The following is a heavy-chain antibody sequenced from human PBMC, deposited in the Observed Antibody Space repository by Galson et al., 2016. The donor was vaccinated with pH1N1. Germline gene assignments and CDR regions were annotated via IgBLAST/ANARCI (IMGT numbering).Heavy chain of an antibody. J-gene: IGHJ4*02. CDR3: ARAIFAAAAV. Sequence: SLRLSCAASGFTFSNYWMSWVRQAPGKGLEWVANINQTGSVQYYVASVKGRFTISRDNAKNSLYLQMNSLTAEDTAVYYCARAIFAAAAVWGQGTVVTVSS. CDR1: GFTFSNYW. V-gene: IGHV3-7*03. CDR2: INQTGSVQ. D-gene: IGHD6-13*01.